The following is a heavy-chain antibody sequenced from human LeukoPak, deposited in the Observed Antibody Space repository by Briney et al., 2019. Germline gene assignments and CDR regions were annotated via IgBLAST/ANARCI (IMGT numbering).Heavy chain of an antibody. CDR2: ISYDGTNK. V-gene: IGHV3-30*18. J-gene: IGHJ4*02. D-gene: IGHD3-10*01. CDR3: AKEVGYYGSGSYFDY. CDR1: GFTFINYG. Sequence: TGGSLRLSCAASGFTFINYGMHWVRQAPGKGLEWVAVISYDGTNKYYADSVKGRFTISRDNSKNTLYLQMNSLRAEDTAVYYCAKEVGYYGSGSYFDYWGQGTLVTVSS.